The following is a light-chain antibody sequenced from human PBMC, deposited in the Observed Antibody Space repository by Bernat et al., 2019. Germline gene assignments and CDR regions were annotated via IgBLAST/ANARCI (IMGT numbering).Light chain of an antibody. V-gene: IGLV2-23*01. Sequence: QSALTQPASVSGSPGQSITISCTGTSSDVGSYNLVSWYQQLPGKAPKLMIYEGSKRPSGVSNRFSGSKSGNTASRTISGLQAEDEADYYCCSYAGSSTWVFGGGTKVTVL. CDR1: SSDVGSYNL. J-gene: IGLJ3*02. CDR3: CSYAGSSTWV. CDR2: EGS.